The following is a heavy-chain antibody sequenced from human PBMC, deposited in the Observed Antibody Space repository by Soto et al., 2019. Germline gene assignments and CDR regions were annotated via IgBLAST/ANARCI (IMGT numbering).Heavy chain of an antibody. CDR1: GFTFSGSA. J-gene: IGHJ4*02. V-gene: IGHV3-73*01. Sequence: PGGSLRLSCAASGFTFSGSAMHWVRQASGKGLEWVGRIRSKANSYATAYAASVKGRFTISRDDSKNTAYLQMNSLKTEDTAVYYCTSRPLPTTVTTSLMDYWGQGTLVTGSS. CDR2: IRSKANSYAT. CDR3: TSRPLPTTVTTSLMDY. D-gene: IGHD4-17*01.